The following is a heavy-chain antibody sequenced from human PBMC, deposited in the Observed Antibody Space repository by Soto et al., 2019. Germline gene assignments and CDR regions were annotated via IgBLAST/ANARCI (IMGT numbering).Heavy chain of an antibody. V-gene: IGHV1-69*18. D-gene: IGHD4-4*01. CDR2: IIPFIGTA. CDR1: GGTFSSYA. CDR3: ARVVMTTVPASYYYGLDV. Sequence: QVQLVQSGAEVKKPGSSVTVSCKASGGTFSSYAISWVRQAPGQGLEGMGRIIPFIGTANYAQKFQGRVTINSDEYTSTAYMDLTSLRSEDTAVYYCARVVMTTVPASYYYGLDVWGHGTTVTVSS. J-gene: IGHJ6*02.